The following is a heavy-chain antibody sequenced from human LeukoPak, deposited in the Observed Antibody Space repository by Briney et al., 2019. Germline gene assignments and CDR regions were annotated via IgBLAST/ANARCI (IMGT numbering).Heavy chain of an antibody. D-gene: IGHD3-3*01. J-gene: IGHJ5*02. CDR1: GGSISSYY. CDR3: ARDWSTGWFDP. CDR2: IHHSGNT. V-gene: IGHV4-59*12. Sequence: SETLSLTCTVSGGSISSYYWSWIRQSPGKGLEWIGEIHHSGNTNYNPSLKSRVTMSVDTSKNQFSLKLSSVTAADTAVYYCARDWSTGWFDPWGQGTLVTVSS.